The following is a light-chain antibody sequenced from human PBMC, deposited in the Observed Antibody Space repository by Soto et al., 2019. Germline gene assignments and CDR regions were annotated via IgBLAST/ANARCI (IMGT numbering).Light chain of an antibody. J-gene: IGLJ1*01. CDR2: DVT. CDR3: SSYTSSSALEV. CDR1: SSDVGGYNY. V-gene: IGLV2-14*01. Sequence: QSVLTQPASVSGCPGQSITIFCTGTSSDVGGYNYVSWYQQHPGKAPKPMIYDVTNRPSGVSNRFSGSKSGNTASLTISGLQAEDEADYSCSSYTSSSALEVFGTGTKVTVL.